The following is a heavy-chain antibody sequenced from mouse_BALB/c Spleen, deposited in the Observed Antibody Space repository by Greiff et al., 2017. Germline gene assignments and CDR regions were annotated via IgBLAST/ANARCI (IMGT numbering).Heavy chain of an antibody. J-gene: IGHJ2*01. CDR3: ARLDYYGSSSFDY. D-gene: IGHD1-1*01. CDR1: GYTFTSYW. Sequence: QVQLQQPGAELVKPGASVKLSCKASGYTFTSYWMHWVKQRPGQGLEWIGEINPSNGRTNYNEKFKSKATLTVDKSSSTAYMQLSSLTSEDSAVYYCARLDYYGSSSFDYWGQGTTLTVSS. CDR2: INPSNGRT. V-gene: IGHV1S81*02.